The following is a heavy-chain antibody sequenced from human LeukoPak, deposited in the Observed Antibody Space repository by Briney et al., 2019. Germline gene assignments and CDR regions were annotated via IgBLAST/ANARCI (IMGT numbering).Heavy chain of an antibody. D-gene: IGHD3-22*01. V-gene: IGHV4-4*07. J-gene: IGHJ4*02. CDR3: ARGVFYYDTSGREYYFDY. CDR1: GGSVGSYH. CDR2: IYTSGGT. Sequence: SETLSLTCTVSGGSVGSYHWSWIRQPAGKGLEWIGRIYTSGGTVYNPSLKSRVTMSVDTSKNQFSLKLSSVTAADTAVYYCARGVFYYDTSGREYYFDYWGQGTLVTVSS.